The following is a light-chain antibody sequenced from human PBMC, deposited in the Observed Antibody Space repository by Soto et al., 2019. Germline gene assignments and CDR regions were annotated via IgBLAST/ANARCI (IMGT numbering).Light chain of an antibody. CDR3: QKYDGAHLT. V-gene: IGKV1-27*01. J-gene: IGKJ4*01. CDR2: AAS. CDR1: QGIHNN. Sequence: DIQMTQSPSSLSASVGDRVTITCRASQGIHNNLAWYQQKPGEVPKLLIYAASTLQSGVPSRFSGGGSGTDFTLTVNRLHPEDGATYYCQKYDGAHLTFGGGTKVEIE.